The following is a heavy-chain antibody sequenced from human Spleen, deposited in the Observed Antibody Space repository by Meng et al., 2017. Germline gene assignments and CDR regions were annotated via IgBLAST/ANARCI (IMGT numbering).Heavy chain of an antibody. CDR3: TWDDKAVSDY. V-gene: IGHV3-15*01. CDR2: IKSNTDGGTA. J-gene: IGHJ4*02. D-gene: IGHD1-26*01. Sequence: VDLVECGGDLVKPGGSLRLSCAASGFYFNNAWMSWVRQAPGKGLERVGRIKSNTDGGTAEYAAPVTGRFTISRDDSKSTLYLQMSGLRIDDTGVYYCTWDDKAVSDYWGQGTLVTVSS. CDR1: GFYFNNAW.